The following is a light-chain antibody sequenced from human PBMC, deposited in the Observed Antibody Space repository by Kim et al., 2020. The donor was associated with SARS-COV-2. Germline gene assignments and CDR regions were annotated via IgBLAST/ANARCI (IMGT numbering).Light chain of an antibody. V-gene: IGKV1-17*01. CDR2: GAS. Sequence: VEDRVTITCRGSEDVGNDLCRYQQKKGGDPKSLIYGASNLQSGVPSRFSGSGSGTEFTLTITSLQPEDFANYFCLQHNTDPITFGQGTRLEIK. CDR1: EDVGND. J-gene: IGKJ5*01. CDR3: LQHNTDPIT.